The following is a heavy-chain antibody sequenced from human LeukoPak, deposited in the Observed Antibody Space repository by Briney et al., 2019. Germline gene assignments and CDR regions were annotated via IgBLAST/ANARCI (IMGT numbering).Heavy chain of an antibody. CDR2: IKQDGGEK. Sequence: GGSLRLSCAASGFPFSSYWMSWVRQAPGKGLEWVANIKQDGGEKYYVDSAKGRFTISRDNAKNSLYLQINSLRVEDTAVYYCAREDHSNYNYWGQGTLVTVSS. J-gene: IGHJ4*02. CDR1: GFPFSSYW. D-gene: IGHD4-11*01. CDR3: AREDHSNYNY. V-gene: IGHV3-7*01.